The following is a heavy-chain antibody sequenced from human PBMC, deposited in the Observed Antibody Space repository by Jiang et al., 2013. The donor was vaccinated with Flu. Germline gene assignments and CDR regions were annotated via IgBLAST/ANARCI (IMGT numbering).Heavy chain of an antibody. D-gene: IGHD3-10*01. CDR2: IYPGDSDT. Sequence: AEVKKPGESLKISCKGSGYIFSTYWIAWVRQMPGKGLEWMGIIYPGDSDTRYSPSFQGQVTISADKSISTAYLQWSSLKASDTAMYYCARRGLTPKNAFDIVGPRDKWSPSL. J-gene: IGHJ3*02. CDR1: GYIFSTYW. CDR3: ARRGLTPKNAFDI. V-gene: IGHV5-51*01.